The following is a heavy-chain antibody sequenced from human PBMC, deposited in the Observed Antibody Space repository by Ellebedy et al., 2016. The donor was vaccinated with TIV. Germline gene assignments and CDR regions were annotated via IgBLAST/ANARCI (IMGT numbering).Heavy chain of an antibody. D-gene: IGHD5-24*01. CDR1: GFTFSPYA. CDR3: ARAWGMATTNGIDY. CDR2: LSFDGTKK. J-gene: IGHJ4*02. V-gene: IGHV3-30-3*01. Sequence: GESLKISCAASGFTFSPYAMHWVRQAPGTGLEWVAVLSFDGTKKYYADSVKGRITSSRDNSKNTLYLEMNSLRPGDTAVYYCARAWGMATTNGIDYWGQGSLVTVSS.